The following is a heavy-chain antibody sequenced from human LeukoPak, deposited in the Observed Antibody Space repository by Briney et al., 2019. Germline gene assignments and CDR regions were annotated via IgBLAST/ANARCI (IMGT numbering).Heavy chain of an antibody. CDR2: IIPILGIA. J-gene: IGHJ6*02. D-gene: IGHD4-11*01. CDR1: EGTFSSYT. Sequence: SVKVSCKASEGTFSSYTISWVRQAPGQGLEWMGRIIPILGIANYAQKFQGRVTITADKSTSTAYMELSSLRSEDTAVYYCARYPRTTVTRGYYGMDVWGQGTTVTVSS. CDR3: ARYPRTTVTRGYYGMDV. V-gene: IGHV1-69*02.